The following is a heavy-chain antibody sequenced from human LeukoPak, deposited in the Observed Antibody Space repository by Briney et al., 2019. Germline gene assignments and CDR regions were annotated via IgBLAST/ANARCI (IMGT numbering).Heavy chain of an antibody. J-gene: IGHJ4*02. V-gene: IGHV3-11*06. CDR1: GFAFSDYY. Sequence: GGSLRLSCAASGFAFSDYYMSWIRQAPGKGLEWVSYISSSSSYTNYADSVKGRFTISRDNAKNSLYLQMNSLRAEDTAVYYCARAPATAHYFDYWGQGTLVTVSS. CDR3: ARAPATAHYFDY. CDR2: ISSSSSYT.